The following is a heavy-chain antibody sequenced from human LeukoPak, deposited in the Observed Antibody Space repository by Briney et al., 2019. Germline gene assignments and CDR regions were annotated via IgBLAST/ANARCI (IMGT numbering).Heavy chain of an antibody. J-gene: IGHJ1*01. CDR3: ARDLPGGYSYGYEYFQH. V-gene: IGHV3-7*01. CDR1: GFTFSSYW. CDR2: IKQDGSEK. Sequence: PGGSLRLSCAASGFTFSSYWMSWVRQAPGKGLEWVANIKQDGSEKYYVDSVKGRFTISRDNAKNSLYLQMNSLRAEDTAVYYCARDLPGGYSYGYEYFQHWGQGTLVTVSS. D-gene: IGHD5-18*01.